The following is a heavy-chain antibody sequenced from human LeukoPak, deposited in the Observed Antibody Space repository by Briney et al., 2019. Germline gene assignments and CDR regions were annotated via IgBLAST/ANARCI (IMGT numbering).Heavy chain of an antibody. CDR3: ARINTIMATFDY. CDR2: ISHSGST. CDR1: GYFINSNYY. Sequence: SETLSLTCTVSGYFINSNYYWGWIWQPPGKGLEWIATISHSGSTYYNPSLKSRVTISVETSNNHYSLKLSSVTAADTAVYYCARINTIMATFDYWGQGALVTVSS. D-gene: IGHD5-24*01. J-gene: IGHJ4*02. V-gene: IGHV4-38-2*02.